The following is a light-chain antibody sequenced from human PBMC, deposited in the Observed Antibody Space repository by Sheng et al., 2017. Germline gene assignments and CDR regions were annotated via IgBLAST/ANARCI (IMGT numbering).Light chain of an antibody. Sequence: EIVLTQSPGTLSLSPGERATLSCRASHNIRNSYLAWYQQKPGQAPRLLIYGESNRATGIPARFSGSGSGTDFTLTISSLEPEDFAVYYCHQRRDWPLFGQGTRLEMK. J-gene: IGKJ5*01. CDR1: HNIRNSY. CDR3: HQRRDWPL. V-gene: IGKV3D-20*02. CDR2: GES.